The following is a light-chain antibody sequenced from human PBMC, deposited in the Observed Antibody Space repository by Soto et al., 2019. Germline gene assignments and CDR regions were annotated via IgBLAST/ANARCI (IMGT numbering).Light chain of an antibody. V-gene: IGKV3-20*01. J-gene: IGKJ1*01. Sequence: EIVLTQSPGTLSLSPGEEATLSCRASQSVDSNYLAWYQQKPGQAPRLLIYGASTRATGIPDRFSGSGSGTDFTLTISRLEPEDFAVYYCQQYGSSRTFGQGTKV. CDR3: QQYGSSRT. CDR1: QSVDSNY. CDR2: GAS.